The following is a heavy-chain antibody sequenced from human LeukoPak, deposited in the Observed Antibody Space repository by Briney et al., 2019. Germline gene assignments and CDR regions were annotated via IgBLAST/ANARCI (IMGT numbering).Heavy chain of an antibody. CDR2: INPSGGST. J-gene: IGHJ3*02. CDR1: GYTFTSYY. Sequence: ASVKVSCKASGYTFTSYYMHWVRQAPGQGLEWMGIINPSGGSTSYAQKFQGRVTMTRDTSTSTVYMELSSLRSEDTAVYYCARETRPITMIVVGKRHGAFDIWGQGTMVTVSS. CDR3: ARETRPITMIVVGKRHGAFDI. V-gene: IGHV1-46*01. D-gene: IGHD3-22*01.